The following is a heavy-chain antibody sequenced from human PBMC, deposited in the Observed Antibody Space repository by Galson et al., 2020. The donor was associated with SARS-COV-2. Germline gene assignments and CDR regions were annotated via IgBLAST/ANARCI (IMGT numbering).Heavy chain of an antibody. J-gene: IGHJ6*02. CDR2: ISYDGSNK. Sequence: GGSLRLSCAASGFTFSSYGMHWVRQAPGKGLEWVAVISYDGSNKYYADSVNGRFTISRDNCKNTLYLQMNSLRAEDTAVYYCAKGRTTRGYCSGGSCWSPYYYYSGMDVWGQGTTVIVSS. CDR3: AKGRTTRGYCSGGSCWSPYYYYSGMDV. CDR1: GFTFSSYG. V-gene: IGHV3-30*18. D-gene: IGHD2-15*01.